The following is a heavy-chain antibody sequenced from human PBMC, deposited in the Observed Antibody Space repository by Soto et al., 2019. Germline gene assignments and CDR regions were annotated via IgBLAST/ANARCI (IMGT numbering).Heavy chain of an antibody. CDR2: IYPGDSDT. D-gene: IGHD3-10*01. V-gene: IGHV5-51*01. CDR1: GYRFTSYW. CDR3: ARAHYYGSGSYQHYYYGMDV. Sequence: GESLKISCKGSGYRFTSYWIGWVRQMPGKGLEWMGIIYPGDSDTRYSPSFQGQVTMTRDTSISTAYMELSRLRSDDTAVYYCARAHYYGSGSYQHYYYGMDVWGQGTTVTVSS. J-gene: IGHJ6*02.